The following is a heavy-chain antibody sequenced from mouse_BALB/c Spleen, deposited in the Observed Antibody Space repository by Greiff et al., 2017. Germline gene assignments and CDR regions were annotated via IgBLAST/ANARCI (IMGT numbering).Heavy chain of an antibody. D-gene: IGHD2-1*01. CDR1: GYAFTNYL. Sequence: QVQLKQSGAELVRPGTSVKVSCKASGYAFTNYLIEWVQQRPGQGLEWIGVINPGSGGTNYNEKFKGKATLTADKSSSTAYMQLSSLTSDDSAVYYCARDFGNYVKGFAYWGQGTLVTVSA. CDR3: ARDFGNYVKGFAY. CDR2: INPGSGGT. V-gene: IGHV1-54*01. J-gene: IGHJ3*01.